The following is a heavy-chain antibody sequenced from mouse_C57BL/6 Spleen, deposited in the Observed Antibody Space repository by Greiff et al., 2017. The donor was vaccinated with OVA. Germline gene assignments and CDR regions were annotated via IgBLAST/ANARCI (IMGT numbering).Heavy chain of an antibody. V-gene: IGHV1-55*01. CDR1: GYTFTSYW. CDR2: IYPGSGST. Sequence: QVQLQQPGAELVKPGASVKMSCKASGYTFTSYWITWVKQRPGQGLEWIGDIYPGSGSTNYNEKFKSKATLTVDTSSSTAYMQLSSLTSEDSAVYYCARWDYYSNYAAMDYWGQGTSVTVSS. D-gene: IGHD2-5*01. J-gene: IGHJ4*01. CDR3: ARWDYYSNYAAMDY.